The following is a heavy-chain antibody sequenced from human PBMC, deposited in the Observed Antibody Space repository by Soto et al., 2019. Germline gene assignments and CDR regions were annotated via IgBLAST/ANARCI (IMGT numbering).Heavy chain of an antibody. CDR3: ARHRDYFSFY. D-gene: IGHD4-17*01. CDR2: LYYSGST. Sequence: SETLSLTCTVSGGSISSSFYYWGWIRQPPGKGLEWIASLYYSGSTYYNPSIKSRVTISEATSKNQFSLKLSSVTASDTAVYYCARHRDYFSFYWGQGTLVTVSS. J-gene: IGHJ4*02. CDR1: GGSISSSFYY. V-gene: IGHV4-39*01.